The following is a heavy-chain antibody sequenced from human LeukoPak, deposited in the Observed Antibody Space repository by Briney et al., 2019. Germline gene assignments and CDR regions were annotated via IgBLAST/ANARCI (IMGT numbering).Heavy chain of an antibody. J-gene: IGHJ4*02. V-gene: IGHV1-18*01. D-gene: IGHD6-6*01. Sequence: APVKVSCKASGYTFTSYGISWVRQAPGQGLEWMGWISAYNGNTNYAQKLQGRVTMTTDTSTSTAYMELRSLRSDDTAVYYCARSRKAARPTGYFDYWGQGTLVTVSS. CDR2: ISAYNGNT. CDR3: ARSRKAARPTGYFDY. CDR1: GYTFTSYG.